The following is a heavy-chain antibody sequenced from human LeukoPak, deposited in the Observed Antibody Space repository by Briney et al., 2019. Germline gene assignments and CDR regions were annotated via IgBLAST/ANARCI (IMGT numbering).Heavy chain of an antibody. V-gene: IGHV4-61*01. Sequence: SETLSLTCTVSGGSVSSGSDYWSWIRQPPGKGLEWIGYIYYSGSTNYNPSLKSRVTISIDTSKNQFSLKLTSVTAADTAVYHCARDLRTAYMIYSSENFSWFDPWGQGALVTVSS. CDR1: GGSVSSGSDY. CDR2: IYYSGST. J-gene: IGHJ5*02. D-gene: IGHD6-19*01. CDR3: ARDLRTAYMIYSSENFSWFDP.